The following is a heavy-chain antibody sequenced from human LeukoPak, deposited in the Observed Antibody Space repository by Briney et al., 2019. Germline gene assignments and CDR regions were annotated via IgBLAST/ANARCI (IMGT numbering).Heavy chain of an antibody. Sequence: PGGSLRLSCAVSGFTFRTYWMHWVRQVPGEGLVWVSRINEDGSITNYADSVKGRFSISRDNAKNTLYLQMNSLGAEDTAVYYCAREGLLPWEWLPAYYYYGMDVWGQGTTVTVSS. CDR1: GFTFRTYW. J-gene: IGHJ6*02. D-gene: IGHD5-12*01. V-gene: IGHV3-74*01. CDR3: AREGLLPWEWLPAYYYYGMDV. CDR2: INEDGSIT.